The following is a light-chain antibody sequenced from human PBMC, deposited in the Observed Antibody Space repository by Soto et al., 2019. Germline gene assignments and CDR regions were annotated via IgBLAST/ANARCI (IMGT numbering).Light chain of an antibody. CDR1: SSDVGGYNY. Sequence: QSALTQPPSASGSPGQSVTISCTGTSSDVGGYNYVSWYQQHPGKAPKLMIYEVSKRPSGVPDRFSGPKSGNTASLTVSGLQDEDEADYYCSSYAGSSYVFGTGTKVTAL. CDR2: EVS. J-gene: IGLJ1*01. V-gene: IGLV2-8*01. CDR3: SSYAGSSYV.